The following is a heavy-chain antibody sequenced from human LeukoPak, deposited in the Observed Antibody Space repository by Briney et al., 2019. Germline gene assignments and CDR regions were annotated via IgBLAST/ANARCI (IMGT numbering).Heavy chain of an antibody. Sequence: SETLSLTCTVSGGSISSYYWSWIRQPAGKGLEWIGRIYTSGSTNYNPSLKSRVTMSVDTSKNQFSLKLSSVTAADTAVYYCARAGRYCSSSCFPYYYYGMDVWGQGTTVTVSS. D-gene: IGHD2-2*01. V-gene: IGHV4-4*07. J-gene: IGHJ6*02. CDR3: ARAGRYCSSSCFPYYYYGMDV. CDR1: GGSISSYY. CDR2: IYTSGST.